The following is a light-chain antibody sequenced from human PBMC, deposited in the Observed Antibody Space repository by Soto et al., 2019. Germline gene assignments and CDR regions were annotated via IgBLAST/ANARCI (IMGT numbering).Light chain of an antibody. V-gene: IGLV1-40*01. CDR2: DNS. CDR1: SSNIGAGYD. Sequence: QLVLTQPPSVSGAPGQRVTISCTGSSSNIGAGYDVHWYQQLPGTAPKLLIYDNSNRPSGVPDRFSGSKSGTSASLAITGLQAEDEADDYCQSYDRSLSGSRVFGTGTKVTVL. J-gene: IGLJ1*01. CDR3: QSYDRSLSGSRV.